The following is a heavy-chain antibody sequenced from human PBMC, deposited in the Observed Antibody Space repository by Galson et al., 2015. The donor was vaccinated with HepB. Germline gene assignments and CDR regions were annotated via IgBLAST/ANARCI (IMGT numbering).Heavy chain of an antibody. D-gene: IGHD3-22*01. Sequence: SVTVSCKASGSTFTGYYMHWVRQAPGQGLEWMGWINPNSGGTNYAQKFQGRVTMTRDTSISTAYMELSRLRSDDTAVYYCARDSITMIVDHYFDYWGQGTLVTVSS. V-gene: IGHV1-2*02. J-gene: IGHJ4*02. CDR3: ARDSITMIVDHYFDY. CDR2: INPNSGGT. CDR1: GSTFTGYY.